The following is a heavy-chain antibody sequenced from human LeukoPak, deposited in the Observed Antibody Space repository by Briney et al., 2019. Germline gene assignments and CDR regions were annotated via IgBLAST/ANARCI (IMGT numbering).Heavy chain of an antibody. D-gene: IGHD3-9*01. CDR1: GFTFSSHW. J-gene: IGHJ3*02. V-gene: IGHV3-74*01. CDR3: ARTAVRYFDFAFDI. CDR2: INSDGSRA. Sequence: PGGSLRLSCAASGFTFSSHWMFWVRQAPGKGLVWVSRINSDGSRASYADSVKGRFTISRDNAKNTLYLQMNSLRAEDTALYYCARTAVRYFDFAFDIWGRGTMVTVSS.